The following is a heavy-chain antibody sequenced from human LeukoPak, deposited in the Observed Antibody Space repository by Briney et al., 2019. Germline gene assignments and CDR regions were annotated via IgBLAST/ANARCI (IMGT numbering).Heavy chain of an antibody. D-gene: IGHD3-10*01. Sequence: GGSLRLSCAASGFTFSSYGMHWVRQAPGKGLEWVAVISYDGSNKYYADSVKGRFTISRDNSKNTLYLQMNSLRAEDTAVYYCAKWGDYYGSGSYYLWGQGTLVTVSS. V-gene: IGHV3-30*18. CDR1: GFTFSSYG. CDR2: ISYDGSNK. J-gene: IGHJ4*02. CDR3: AKWGDYYGSGSYYL.